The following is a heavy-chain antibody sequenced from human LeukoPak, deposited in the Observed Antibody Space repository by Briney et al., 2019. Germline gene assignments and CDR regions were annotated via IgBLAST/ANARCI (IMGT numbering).Heavy chain of an antibody. CDR3: ARVPTYYYDSSGPPGGMDV. V-gene: IGHV4-59*01. CDR2: IHYSGST. Sequence: PSETLSLTCSVSGGSISSYYWSWIRQPPGKGLEWIGYIHYSGSTNYNSSLKGRVTISVDTSKNQFSLTLYSVTAADTAVYYCARVPTYYYDSSGPPGGMDVWGQGTTVTVSS. J-gene: IGHJ6*02. D-gene: IGHD3-22*01. CDR1: GGSISSYY.